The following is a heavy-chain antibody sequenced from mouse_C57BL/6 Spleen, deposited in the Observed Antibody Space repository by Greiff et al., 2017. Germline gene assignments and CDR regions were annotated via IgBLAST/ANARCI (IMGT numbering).Heavy chain of an antibody. Sequence: QVQLQQSGAELARPGASVKLSCKASGYTFTSYGISWVKQRTGQGLEWIGEIYPRSGNTYYNEKFKGKATLTADKSSSTAYMELRSLTSEDSAVYYCAREEYYYGSSLFAYWGQGTLVTVSA. D-gene: IGHD1-1*01. CDR3: AREEYYYGSSLFAY. CDR1: GYTFTSYG. V-gene: IGHV1-81*01. J-gene: IGHJ3*01. CDR2: IYPRSGNT.